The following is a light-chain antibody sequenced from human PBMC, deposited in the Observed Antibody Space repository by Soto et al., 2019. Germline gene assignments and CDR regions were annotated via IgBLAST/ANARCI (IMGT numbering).Light chain of an antibody. CDR1: QSVLYSSNNKNY. CDR2: WAS. Sequence: DIVMTQSPDSLAVSLGERATINCKSSQSVLYSSNNKNYLAWYQQKPGQPPKLXIYWASTRESGVPDRFSGSGSGTDFTLTISSRQAEDVAVYYCQQYFSSPITFGQGTRLEI. J-gene: IGKJ5*01. CDR3: QQYFSSPIT. V-gene: IGKV4-1*01.